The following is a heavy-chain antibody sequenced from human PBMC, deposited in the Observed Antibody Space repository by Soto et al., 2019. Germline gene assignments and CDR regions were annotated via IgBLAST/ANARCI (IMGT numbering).Heavy chain of an antibody. J-gene: IGHJ4*02. V-gene: IGHV3-23*01. CDR3: AKWMSPSSSSAY. D-gene: IGHD6-6*01. CDR1: GFTFSSYA. CDR2: ISGSGGST. Sequence: GGSLRLSYAASGFTFSSYAMSWVRQAPGKGLEWVSAISGSGGSTYYADSVKGRFTISRDNSKNTLYLQMNSLRAEDTAVYYCAKWMSPSSSSAYWGQGTLVTVSS.